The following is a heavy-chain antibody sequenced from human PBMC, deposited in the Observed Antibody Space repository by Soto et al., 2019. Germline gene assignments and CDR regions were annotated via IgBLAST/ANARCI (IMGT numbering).Heavy chain of an antibody. CDR3: ARASFTYYYDSSGDAFDI. CDR2: IYHSGST. V-gene: IGHV4-4*02. J-gene: IGHJ3*02. D-gene: IGHD3-22*01. Sequence: SETLSLTCAVSGGSISSSNWWSWVRQPPGKGLVWIGEIYHSGSTNYNPSLKSRVTISVDKSKNQFSLKLSSVTAADTAVYYCARASFTYYYDSSGDAFDIWGQGTMVTVSS. CDR1: GGSISSSNW.